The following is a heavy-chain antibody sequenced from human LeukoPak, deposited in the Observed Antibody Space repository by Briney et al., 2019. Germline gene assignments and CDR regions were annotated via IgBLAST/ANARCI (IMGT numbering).Heavy chain of an antibody. CDR1: GVTFSRYA. V-gene: IGHV1-69*05. CDR2: IIPIFGTA. J-gene: IGHJ3*02. D-gene: IGHD3-10*01. Sequence: GASVKLSCKASGVTFSRYAISWVRQAPGQGLEWMGRIIPIFGTANYAQKFQGRVTVTTDESTSTTYMELNSLRSEDTAVYYCARDQEAYYYGSGSSLYIWGQGTMVTASS. CDR3: ARDQEAYYYGSGSSLYI.